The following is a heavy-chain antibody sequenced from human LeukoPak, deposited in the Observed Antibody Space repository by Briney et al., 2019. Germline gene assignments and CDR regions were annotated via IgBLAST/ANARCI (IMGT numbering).Heavy chain of an antibody. CDR3: ARIQGMVRGVIISNNWFDP. CDR1: GGSISSYY. V-gene: IGHV4-59*01. J-gene: IGHJ5*02. CDR2: IYYSGST. Sequence: SETLSLTCTVSGGSISSYYWSWIRQPPGKGLEWIGYIYYSGSTNYNPPLKSRVTISVDTSKNQFSLKLSSVTAADTAVYYCARIQGMVRGVIISNNWFDPWGQGTLVTVSS. D-gene: IGHD3-10*01.